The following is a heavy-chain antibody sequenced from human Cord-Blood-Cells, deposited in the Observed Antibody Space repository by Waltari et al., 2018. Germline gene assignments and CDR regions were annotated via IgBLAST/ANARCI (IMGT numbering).Heavy chain of an antibody. V-gene: IGHV1-3*01. Sequence: QVQLVQSGAEVKKPGASVKVSCKASGYTFTTYAMHWVRQPPGQRLEWMGWINAGNGNTKYSQKFQGRVTITRDTSASTAYMELSSLRSEDTAVYYCARDRCTNGVCYFDYWGQGTLVTVSS. J-gene: IGHJ4*02. CDR3: ARDRCTNGVCYFDY. D-gene: IGHD2-8*01. CDR2: INAGNGNT. CDR1: GYTFTTYA.